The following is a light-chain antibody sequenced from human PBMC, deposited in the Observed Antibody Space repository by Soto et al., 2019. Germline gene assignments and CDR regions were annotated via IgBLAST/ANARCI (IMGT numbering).Light chain of an antibody. CDR1: QSVLYSSNNKNC. V-gene: IGKV4-1*01. J-gene: IGKJ4*01. CDR2: WAS. CDR3: QQYYSTRLT. Sequence: DIVMTQSPDSLAVSLGERATINCKSSQSVLYSSNNKNCLAWYQQKPGQPPKLLIYWASTRESGVPDRFSGSGSGTDFTLTISSLQAEDVAVYYCQQYYSTRLTFGGGTKVEIK.